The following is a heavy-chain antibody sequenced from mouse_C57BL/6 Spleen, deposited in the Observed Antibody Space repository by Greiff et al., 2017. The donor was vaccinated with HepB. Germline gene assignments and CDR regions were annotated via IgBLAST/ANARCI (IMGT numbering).Heavy chain of an antibody. CDR2: IHPNSGST. CDR1: GYTFTSYW. D-gene: IGHD1-1*01. J-gene: IGHJ2*01. Sequence: QVQLQQPGAELVKPGASVKLSCKASGYTFTSYWMHWVKQRPGQGLEWIGMIHPNSGSTNYNEKFKSKATLTVDKSYSTAYMQLSSLTSEDSAVYYCARWILTTVVATDYWGQGTTLTVSS. V-gene: IGHV1-64*01. CDR3: ARWILTTVVATDY.